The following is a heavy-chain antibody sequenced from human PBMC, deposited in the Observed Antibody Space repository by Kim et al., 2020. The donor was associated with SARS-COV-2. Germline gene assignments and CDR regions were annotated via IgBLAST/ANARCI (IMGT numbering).Heavy chain of an antibody. CDR3: AKALFGGFEY. Sequence: GGSLRLSCTASGFTFSTYGMSWVRQTPGKGPECVSGISGSGHTTYYADSVKGRFTISRDKSKSTLSLQMNSLRVEDTAVYFCAKALFGGFEYWSQGNLVT. CDR2: ISGSGHTT. V-gene: IGHV3-23*01. D-gene: IGHD2-15*01. J-gene: IGHJ4*02. CDR1: GFTFSTYG.